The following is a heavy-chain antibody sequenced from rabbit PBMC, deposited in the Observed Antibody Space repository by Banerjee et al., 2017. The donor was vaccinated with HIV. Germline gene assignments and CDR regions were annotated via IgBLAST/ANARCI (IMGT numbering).Heavy chain of an antibody. CDR3: ARDHDNSLGSSDL. CDR2: IYPDYGGT. CDR1: GFSFSGYW. Sequence: QSLEESGGDLVKPGASLTLTCTASGFSFSGYWMCWVRQAPGKGLEWIACIYPDYGGTDYASWAKGRFTISQTSSTTVTLQMTSLTAADTATYFCARDHDNSLGSSDLWGPGTLVTVS. V-gene: IGHV1S40*01. D-gene: IGHD2-1*01. J-gene: IGHJ6*01.